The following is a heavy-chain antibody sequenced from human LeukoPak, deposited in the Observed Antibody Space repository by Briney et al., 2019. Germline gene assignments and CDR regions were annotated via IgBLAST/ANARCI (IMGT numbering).Heavy chain of an antibody. D-gene: IGHD5-18*01. Sequence: RPSETLSLTCTVSGGSISSYYWSWIRQPAGKGLEWIGRIYTSGSTNYNPSLKSRVTMSVDTSKNQFSLKLSSVTAADTAVYYCARDRRSPHVSGRGYSYGWGPVPSDYYYYGMDVWGQGTTVTVSS. CDR1: GGSISSYY. CDR3: ARDRRSPHVSGRGYSYGWGPVPSDYYYYGMDV. CDR2: IYTSGST. J-gene: IGHJ6*02. V-gene: IGHV4-4*07.